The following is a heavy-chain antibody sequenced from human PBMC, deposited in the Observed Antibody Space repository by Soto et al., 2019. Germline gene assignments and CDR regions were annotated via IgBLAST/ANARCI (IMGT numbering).Heavy chain of an antibody. CDR1: GGSFSGYY. D-gene: IGHD3-10*01. CDR3: ARIDYYGYYYFDY. CDR2: INHSGST. Sequence: SETLSLTCAVYGGSFSGYYGSWIRQPPGKGLEWIGEINHSGSTNYNPSLKSRVTISVDTSKNQFSLKLSSVTAADTAVYYCARIDYYGYYYFDYWGQGTLVTVSS. J-gene: IGHJ4*02. V-gene: IGHV4-34*01.